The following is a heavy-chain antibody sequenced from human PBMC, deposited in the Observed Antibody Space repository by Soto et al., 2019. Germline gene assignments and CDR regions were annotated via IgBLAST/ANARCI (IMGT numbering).Heavy chain of an antibody. D-gene: IGHD1-1*01. V-gene: IGHV1-3*01. J-gene: IGHJ5*02. CDR2: INPATGNT. CDR1: GYTFATYA. CDR3: ARRYKSAGWLEP. Sequence: QVQLVQSGAEVKKPGASVKVSCKASGYTFATYAIHWVRQAPGQGLEWMGWINPATGNTEYSEKFQDRVTITRDTSASTADMELRGLRSEDTAVYYCARRYKSAGWLEPWGQGTLVTVSS.